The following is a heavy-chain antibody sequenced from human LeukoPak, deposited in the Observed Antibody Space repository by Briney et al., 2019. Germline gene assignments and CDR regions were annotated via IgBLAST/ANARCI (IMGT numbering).Heavy chain of an antibody. J-gene: IGHJ4*02. D-gene: IGHD2-2*02. CDR2: IYYSGST. V-gene: IGHV4-59*01. CDR1: GGSISSYY. Sequence: PSETLSLTCTVSGGSISSYYWSWIRQPPGKGLEWVGYIYYSGSTNYNPSLKSRVTISVDTSKNQFSLKLSSVTAAYTAVYYCARVVVPAAIDYWGQGTLVTVSS. CDR3: ARVVVPAAIDY.